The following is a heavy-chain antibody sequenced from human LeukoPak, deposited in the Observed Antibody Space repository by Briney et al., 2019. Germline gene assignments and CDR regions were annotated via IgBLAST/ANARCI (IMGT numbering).Heavy chain of an antibody. CDR3: AKDKNDYGDYYYMDV. D-gene: IGHD4-17*01. J-gene: IGHJ6*03. V-gene: IGHV3-30*02. Sequence: GGSLRLSCAASGFTFSSYGMHWVRQAPGKGLEGVGFIRHDGNHKNCADSVKGRFTISRDNSKNTLSLQMNSLRAEDTAVYYCAKDKNDYGDYYYMDVWGKGTTVTVSS. CDR1: GFTFSSYG. CDR2: IRHDGNHK.